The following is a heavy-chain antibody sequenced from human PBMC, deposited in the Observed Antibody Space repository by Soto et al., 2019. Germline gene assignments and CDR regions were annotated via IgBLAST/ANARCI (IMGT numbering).Heavy chain of an antibody. CDR2: MNHAGST. V-gene: IGHV4-34*01. CDR1: GGAFSGYY. D-gene: IGHD2-8*01. CDR3: ARGNIVLMIFGRMDFYGVDV. Sequence: QEQLQKWGAGLLKPSETLSLRCAVNGGAFSGYYWSWIRQPPGKGLEWIGEMNHAGSTNYNPSLKSRVTMSVDTSKNQFSLNLTSLTAADTAVYYCARGNIVLMIFGRMDFYGVDVWGQGTTVTVSS. J-gene: IGHJ6*02.